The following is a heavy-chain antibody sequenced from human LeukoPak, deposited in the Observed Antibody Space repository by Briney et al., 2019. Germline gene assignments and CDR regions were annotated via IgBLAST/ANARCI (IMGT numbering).Heavy chain of an antibody. CDR2: IIPIHGTA. J-gene: IGHJ3*02. V-gene: IGHV1-69*04. Sequence: GSSVEVSCKASGGIFSSYAISWVRQAPGQGLEWMGRIIPIHGTANYAQKFQGRVTITADKSTSTAYMELSSLRSEDTAVYYCARAPDGGAFDIWGQGTMITVSS. D-gene: IGHD3-16*01. CDR1: GGIFSSYA. CDR3: ARAPDGGAFDI.